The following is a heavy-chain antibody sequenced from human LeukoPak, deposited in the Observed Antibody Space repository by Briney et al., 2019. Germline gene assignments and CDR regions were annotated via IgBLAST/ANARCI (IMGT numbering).Heavy chain of an antibody. J-gene: IGHJ4*02. CDR3: AREGPENRRYSYDGD. CDR2: ISSSSSYI. CDR1: GFTFSSYS. D-gene: IGHD5-18*01. Sequence: GGSLRLSCAASGFTFSSYSMNWVRQAPGKGLEWVSSISSSSSYIYYADSVKGRFTISRDNAKNSLYLQMNSLRAEDTAVYYCAREGPENRRYSYDGDWGQGTLVTVSS. V-gene: IGHV3-21*01.